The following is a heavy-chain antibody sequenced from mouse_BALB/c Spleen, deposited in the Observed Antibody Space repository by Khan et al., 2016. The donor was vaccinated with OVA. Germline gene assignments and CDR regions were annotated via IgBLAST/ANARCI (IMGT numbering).Heavy chain of an antibody. V-gene: IGHV5-6*01. Sequence: EVELVESGGDLVKPGGSLKLSCAASGFTFSTYGMSWVRQTPDKRLEWVATISSGGSYPYYPDNLKGRFTISRANAKNTLYLQMSSLKAEDTAMYYCARLAYYYNSEGFAYWGQGTLVTGSA. J-gene: IGHJ3*01. D-gene: IGHD1-1*01. CDR2: ISSGGSYP. CDR3: ARLAYYYNSEGFAY. CDR1: GFTFSTYG.